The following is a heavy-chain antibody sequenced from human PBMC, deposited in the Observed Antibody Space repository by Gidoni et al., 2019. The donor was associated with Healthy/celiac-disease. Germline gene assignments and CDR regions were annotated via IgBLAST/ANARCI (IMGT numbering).Heavy chain of an antibody. CDR2: ISYDGSNK. J-gene: IGHJ4*02. D-gene: IGHD6-19*01. CDR3: AREKYPGIAVAGNYFDY. CDR1: GFPFRSYA. Sequence: QVQLVESGGGVVQPGRSLRLSCAASGFPFRSYAMHWVRQAPGKGLEWVAVISYDGSNKYYADSVKGRFTISRDNSKNTLYLQMNSLRAEDTAVYYCAREKYPGIAVAGNYFDYWGQGTLVTVSS. V-gene: IGHV3-30-3*01.